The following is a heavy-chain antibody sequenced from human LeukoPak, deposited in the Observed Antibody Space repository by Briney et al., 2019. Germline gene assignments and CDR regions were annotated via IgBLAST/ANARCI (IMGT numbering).Heavy chain of an antibody. J-gene: IGHJ2*01. Sequence: SQTLSLTCTVSGGSISSGDYYWSWIRQPPGKGLEWIGYIYYSGSTYYNPSLKSRVTISVDTSKNQFSLKLSSVTAADTAVYYCARALTSATRYLDLWGRGTLVTVSS. CDR2: IYYSGST. CDR1: GGSISSGDYY. V-gene: IGHV4-30-4*01. D-gene: IGHD4-17*01. CDR3: ARALTSATRYLDL.